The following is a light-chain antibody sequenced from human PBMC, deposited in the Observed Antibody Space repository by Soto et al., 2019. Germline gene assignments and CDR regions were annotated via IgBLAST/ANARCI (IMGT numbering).Light chain of an antibody. Sequence: SVLTQPPSASGSPGQSVTISCTGTSSDVGGYNYVSWYQQYPGRAPKLMIYEVTKRPSGVPDRFSGSKSGNTAFLTVSGLQAEDEADYYCSSYAASNNFYFVFGGGTKVTVL. J-gene: IGLJ3*02. V-gene: IGLV2-8*01. CDR3: SSYAASNNFYFV. CDR2: EVT. CDR1: SSDVGGYNY.